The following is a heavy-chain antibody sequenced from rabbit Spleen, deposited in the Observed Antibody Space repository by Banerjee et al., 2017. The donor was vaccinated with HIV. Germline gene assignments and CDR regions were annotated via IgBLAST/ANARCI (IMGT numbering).Heavy chain of an antibody. V-gene: IGHV1S40*01. Sequence: QSLEESGGGLVKPGASLTLTCKASGFSFNSGYDMCWVRQAPGKGLEWIACIYAGSSGYTYYASWAKGRFTISKTSSTTVTLQMTSLTGADTATYFCVRNYVNTFDPWGQGTLVTVS. CDR1: GFSFNSGYD. J-gene: IGHJ2*01. D-gene: IGHD1-1*01. CDR2: IYAGSSGYT. CDR3: VRNYVNTFDP.